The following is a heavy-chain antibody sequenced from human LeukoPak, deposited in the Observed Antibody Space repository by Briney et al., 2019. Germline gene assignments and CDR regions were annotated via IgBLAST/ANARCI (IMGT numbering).Heavy chain of an antibody. D-gene: IGHD5-24*01. Sequence: GGSLRLSCAASGFTFSSYGMHWVRQAPGKGLEWVAVISYDGSNKYYADSVKGRFTISRDNSKNTLSLQMNSLRAEDTAVYYCAKDWMATTPPFDYWGQGTLVTVSS. CDR3: AKDWMATTPPFDY. CDR2: ISYDGSNK. J-gene: IGHJ4*02. V-gene: IGHV3-30*18. CDR1: GFTFSSYG.